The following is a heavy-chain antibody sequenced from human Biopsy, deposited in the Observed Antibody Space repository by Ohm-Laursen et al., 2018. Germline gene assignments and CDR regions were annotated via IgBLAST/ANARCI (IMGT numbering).Heavy chain of an antibody. D-gene: IGHD2-8*01. CDR3: ARDPLNGHKHFDY. Sequence: SVTVSCKASSYTFTDYNIHWMRQAPGQGLEWLGYINCKTGATNYAQKFQGTVTMTRDTSISKAYLALGSLRSADTAIYYCARDPLNGHKHFDYWGQGSLVTVSS. CDR1: SYTFTDYN. J-gene: IGHJ4*02. CDR2: INCKTGAT. V-gene: IGHV1-2*02.